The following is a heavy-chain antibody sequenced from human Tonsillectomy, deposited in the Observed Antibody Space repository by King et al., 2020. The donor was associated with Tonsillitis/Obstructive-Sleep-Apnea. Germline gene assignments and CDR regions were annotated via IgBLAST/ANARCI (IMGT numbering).Heavy chain of an antibody. CDR3: ARGPLYDSSGYYYKDYYYYYMDV. J-gene: IGHJ6*03. D-gene: IGHD3-22*01. V-gene: IGHV3-30*04. CDR1: GFTFSNYA. Sequence: VQLVESGGGVVQPGRSLRLSCAASGFTFSNYAMHWVRQAPGKGLEWVAVISYDGSNKYYADSEKGRFTISRDNSKNTLYLQMNSLRAEDTAVYYCARGPLYDSSGYYYKDYYYYYMDVWGKGTTVTVSS. CDR2: ISYDGSNK.